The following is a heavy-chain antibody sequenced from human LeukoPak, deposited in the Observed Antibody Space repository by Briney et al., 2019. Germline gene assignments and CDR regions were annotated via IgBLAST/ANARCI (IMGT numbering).Heavy chain of an antibody. CDR3: ARCFGELSYLGYYYYYMDV. V-gene: IGHV3-53*01. J-gene: IGHJ6*03. D-gene: IGHD3-16*02. CDR1: GFTVSSNY. Sequence: GGSLRLSCAASGFTVSSNYMSWVRQAPGKGLEWVSVIYSGGSTYYADSVKGRFTISRDNSKNTLYLQMNSLRAEDTAVYYCARCFGELSYLGYYYYYMDVRGKGTTVTISS. CDR2: IYSGGST.